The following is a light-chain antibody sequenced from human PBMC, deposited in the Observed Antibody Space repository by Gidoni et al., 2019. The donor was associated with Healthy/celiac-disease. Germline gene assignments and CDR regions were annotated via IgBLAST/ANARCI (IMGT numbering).Light chain of an antibody. CDR3: QQYYSTPYT. J-gene: IGKJ2*01. CDR1: QSVLYSSNNKNY. V-gene: IGKV4-1*01. CDR2: WAS. Sequence: VMTQSPDSLAVSRGERATINCKSSQSVLYSSNNKNYLAWYQQKPGQPPKLLIYWASTRESGVPDRFSGSGSGTDFTLTISSLQAEDVAVYYCQQYYSTPYTFGQGTKLEIK.